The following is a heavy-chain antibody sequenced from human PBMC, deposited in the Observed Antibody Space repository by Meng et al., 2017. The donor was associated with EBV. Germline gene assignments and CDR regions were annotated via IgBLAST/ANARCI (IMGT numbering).Heavy chain of an antibody. CDR3: ASESGRGFTPDY. V-gene: IGHV1-69*01. Sequence: QVQLQQSGAEVKKPGFSVKVAFRTSGGTFRSDAVSWVRQAPGQGLEWMGGLIPMSGAPHYAQKFQDRVTIIADESTSTHSMELNNLRFEDTAMYYCASESGRGFTPDYWGQGTLVTASS. J-gene: IGHJ4*02. CDR2: LIPMSGAP. CDR1: GGTFRSDA. D-gene: IGHD3-10*01.